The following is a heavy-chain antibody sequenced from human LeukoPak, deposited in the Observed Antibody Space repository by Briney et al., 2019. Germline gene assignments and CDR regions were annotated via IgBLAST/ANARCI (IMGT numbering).Heavy chain of an antibody. D-gene: IGHD5-12*01. J-gene: IGHJ4*02. V-gene: IGHV3-30*02. Sequence: GGSRRLSCAASGFTFSSYGMHWVRQAPGKGLEWVAFIRYDGSNKYYADSVKGRFTISRDNSKNTLYLQMNSLRAEDTAVYYCAKDRQVATLYYFDYWGQGTLVTVSS. CDR2: IRYDGSNK. CDR3: AKDRQVATLYYFDY. CDR1: GFTFSSYG.